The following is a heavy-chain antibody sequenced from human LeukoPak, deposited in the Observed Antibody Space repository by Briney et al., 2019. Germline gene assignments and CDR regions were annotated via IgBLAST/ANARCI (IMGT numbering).Heavy chain of an antibody. J-gene: IGHJ6*02. CDR1: GYTFTSYG. Sequence: GASVKVSCKASGYTFTSYGISWVRQAPGQGLEWMGWISAYNGNTNYAQKLQGRVTMTTDTSTSTAYMELRSLRSDDTAVYYCARVHTDIVVEVAATHYYYGMDVWGQGTTVTVSS. D-gene: IGHD2-15*01. CDR3: ARVHTDIVVEVAATHYYYGMDV. CDR2: ISAYNGNT. V-gene: IGHV1-18*01.